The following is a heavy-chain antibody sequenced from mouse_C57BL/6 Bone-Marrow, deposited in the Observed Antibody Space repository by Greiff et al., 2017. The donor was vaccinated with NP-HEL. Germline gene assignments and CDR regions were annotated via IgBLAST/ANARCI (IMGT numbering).Heavy chain of an antibody. J-gene: IGHJ2*01. CDR3: APLHFDY. CDR1: GYTFTDYY. CDR2: INPNNGGT. Sequence: EVQLQQSGPELVKPGASVKISCKASGYTFTDYYMNWVKQSHGKSLEWIGDINPNNGGTSYNQKFKGKATLTVDKSSSTAYMELRSLTSEDSAVYYCAPLHFDYWGQGTTLTVSS. D-gene: IGHD6-1*01. V-gene: IGHV1-26*01.